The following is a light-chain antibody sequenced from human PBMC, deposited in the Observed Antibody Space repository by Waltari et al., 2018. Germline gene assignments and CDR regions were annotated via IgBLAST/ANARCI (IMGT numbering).Light chain of an antibody. Sequence: SYDLTQPPSVSVPPGQTAKVTCSGDTLPNQYAYWYQKKPGQAPLLLIYQDAERPSGISERFSGSSSGTTVTLTISDVQAEDEADYYCQSADTSGVYPRFGGGTKLTVL. CDR2: QDA. V-gene: IGLV3-25*03. J-gene: IGLJ3*02. CDR1: TLPNQY. CDR3: QSADTSGVYPR.